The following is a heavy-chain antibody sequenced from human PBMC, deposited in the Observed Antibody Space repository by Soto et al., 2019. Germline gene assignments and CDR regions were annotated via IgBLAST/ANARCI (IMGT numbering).Heavy chain of an antibody. J-gene: IGHJ4*02. Sequence: EVQLVESGGGLVKPGGSLRLSCAASGFTFSSYSMNWVRQAPGKGLEWVSSISSSSSYIYYADSVKGRFTISRDNAKNSLYLQMNSLSAEDTAVYYCARGNVATIFDFDYWGQGTLVTVSS. V-gene: IGHV3-21*01. D-gene: IGHD5-12*01. CDR2: ISSSSSYI. CDR3: ARGNVATIFDFDY. CDR1: GFTFSSYS.